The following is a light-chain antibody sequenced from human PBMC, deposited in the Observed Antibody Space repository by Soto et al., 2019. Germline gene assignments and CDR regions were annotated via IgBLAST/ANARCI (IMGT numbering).Light chain of an antibody. Sequence: QSALTQPPSASGSPGQPVTISCTGTSSDVGGYNYVSWYQQHPGKAPKLMIYEVSKRPSGVPDRFSGSKSGNTAPLTVSGLQAEDEADYYCSSHAGSKRVFGTGTKVTVL. CDR1: SSDVGGYNY. V-gene: IGLV2-8*01. CDR3: SSHAGSKRV. J-gene: IGLJ1*01. CDR2: EVS.